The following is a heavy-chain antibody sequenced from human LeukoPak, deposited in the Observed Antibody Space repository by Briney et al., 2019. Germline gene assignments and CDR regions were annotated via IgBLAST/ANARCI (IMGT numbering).Heavy chain of an antibody. Sequence: PSETLSLTCTVSGGSISSYYWSWIWQPPGMALEWIAYIYYSGLTNYNPSLKSRVTISVDTSKNQFSLKLSSVTAADTAVYYCARWDSSAWFYDFWGQGTLVTVSS. V-gene: IGHV4-59*08. CDR3: ARWDSSAWFYDF. CDR2: IYYSGLT. J-gene: IGHJ4*02. CDR1: GGSISSYY. D-gene: IGHD6-19*01.